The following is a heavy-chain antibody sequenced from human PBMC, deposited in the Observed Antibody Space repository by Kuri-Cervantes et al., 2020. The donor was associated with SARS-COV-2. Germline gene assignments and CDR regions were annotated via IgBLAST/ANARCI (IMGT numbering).Heavy chain of an antibody. Sequence: SETLSLTCTVSGGSISSYYWSWIRQPAGKGLEWIGRIYTSGSTNYNPSLKSRVTMSVDTSKNQFSLKLSSVTAADTAVYYCARQMMSSITIFGVVITTNWFDPWGQGTLVTVSS. CDR2: IYTSGST. CDR3: ARQMMSSITIFGVVITTNWFDP. D-gene: IGHD3-3*01. V-gene: IGHV4-4*07. J-gene: IGHJ5*02. CDR1: GGSISSYY.